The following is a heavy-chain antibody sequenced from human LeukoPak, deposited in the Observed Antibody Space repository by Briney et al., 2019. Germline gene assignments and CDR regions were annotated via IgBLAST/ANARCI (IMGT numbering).Heavy chain of an antibody. Sequence: SVKVSCKASGGTFSSYAISWVRQAPGQGLERMGGIIPIFGTANYAQKFQGRVTITADESTSTAYMELSSLRSEDTAVYYCARERNYYDSKRDAFDIWGQGTMVTVSS. D-gene: IGHD3-22*01. J-gene: IGHJ3*02. CDR1: GGTFSSYA. V-gene: IGHV1-69*13. CDR2: IIPIFGTA. CDR3: ARERNYYDSKRDAFDI.